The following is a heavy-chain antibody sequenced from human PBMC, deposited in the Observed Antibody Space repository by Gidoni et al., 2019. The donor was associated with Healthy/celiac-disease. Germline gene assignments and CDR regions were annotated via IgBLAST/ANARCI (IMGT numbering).Heavy chain of an antibody. V-gene: IGHV3-30*03. CDR3: ACPRFAYCSSTSCYSDY. J-gene: IGHJ4*02. Sequence: QVQLVESGGGVVQPGRSLRLSCAASGFTFSSYGMHWVRQAPGKGLEWVAVISYDGSNKYYADSVEGRFSISRDNSKNTLYLQMNSLRAEDTAVYYCACPRFAYCSSTSCYSDYWGQGTLVTVSS. CDR1: GFTFSSYG. D-gene: IGHD2-2*01. CDR2: ISYDGSNK.